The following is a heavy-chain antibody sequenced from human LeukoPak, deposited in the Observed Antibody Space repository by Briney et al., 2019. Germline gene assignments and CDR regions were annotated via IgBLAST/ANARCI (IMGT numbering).Heavy chain of an antibody. CDR1: GYSFTDYW. J-gene: IGHJ5*02. Sequence: GESLKISCKGFGYSFTDYWIAWVRQMPGKGLEWMGMIYPADSDTRYSPSFQCQVTISGDNSINTAYLQWSSLKASESAMYYCARFRSVTGNNWFDPWGQGTLVTVSS. CDR3: ARFRSVTGNNWFDP. D-gene: IGHD6-19*01. CDR2: IYPADSDT. V-gene: IGHV5-51*01.